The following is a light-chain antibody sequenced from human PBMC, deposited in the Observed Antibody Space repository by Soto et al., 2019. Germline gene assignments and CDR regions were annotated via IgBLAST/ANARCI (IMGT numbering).Light chain of an antibody. Sequence: EIVLTQSPPTLSLSPGERATLSCRASQSVGTYLAWYQQKPGQAPRLLIYDASNRATGIPARFSGSGSGTDFTLTISSLEPEDFAVYYCQQRSKWPPTFGQGTKVDIK. J-gene: IGKJ1*01. CDR1: QSVGTY. V-gene: IGKV3-11*01. CDR2: DAS. CDR3: QQRSKWPPT.